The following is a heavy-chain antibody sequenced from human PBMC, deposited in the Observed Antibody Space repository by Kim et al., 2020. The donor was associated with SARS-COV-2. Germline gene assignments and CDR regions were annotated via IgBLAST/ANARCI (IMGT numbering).Heavy chain of an antibody. CDR2: IYYSGST. V-gene: IGHV4-59*01. J-gene: IGHJ4*02. CDR1: GGSISSYY. D-gene: IGHD5-12*01. CDR3: ARTPKGEMATIDY. Sequence: SETLSLTCTVSGGSISSYYWSWIRQPPGKGLEWIGYIYYSGSTNYNPSLKSRVTISVDTSKNQFSLKLSSVTAADTAVYYCARTPKGEMATIDYWGQGTLVTVSS.